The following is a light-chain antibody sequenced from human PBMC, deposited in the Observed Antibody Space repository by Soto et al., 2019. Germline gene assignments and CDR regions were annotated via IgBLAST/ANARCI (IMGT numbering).Light chain of an antibody. Sequence: QSALTQPRSVSGSPGQSVTISCTGTSSDIGGYNYVSWYQQHPGKAPKLMIYDVTKRPSGVPNRFSGSKSGNTASLTISGLQADDEADYYCCSHAGSYTFYVFGTGTKATVL. CDR1: SSDIGGYNY. CDR2: DVT. V-gene: IGLV2-11*01. CDR3: CSHAGSYTFYV. J-gene: IGLJ1*01.